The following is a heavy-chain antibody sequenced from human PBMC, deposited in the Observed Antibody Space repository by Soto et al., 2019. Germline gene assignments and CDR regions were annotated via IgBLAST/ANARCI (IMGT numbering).Heavy chain of an antibody. V-gene: IGHV3-23*01. J-gene: IGHJ4*02. CDR1: GFTFSSHA. CDR2: ISYSGSNT. D-gene: IGHD3-3*01. Sequence: EVQLLESGGGLVQPEGSLRLSCAASGFTFSSHAISWVSQAPGKWLEWVSAISYSGSNTYYTDSVKGRFTISRDNSKNTLYLQMNSLRVEDTAIYYCAKRFTLFGEVKLSPDFDYWGQGTLVTVSS. CDR3: AKRFTLFGEVKLSPDFDY.